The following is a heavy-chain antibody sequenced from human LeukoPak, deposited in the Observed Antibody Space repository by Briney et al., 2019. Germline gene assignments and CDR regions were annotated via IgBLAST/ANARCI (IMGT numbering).Heavy chain of an antibody. Sequence: ASVKVSCKVSGYTLTELSMHSVRQAPGKGLEWMGGFDPENGETIYAQKFQGRVTMTEDTSTETAYMELSSLRSEDTAVYYCATVDSNSDFDYWGQGTLVTVSS. D-gene: IGHD2/OR15-2a*01. V-gene: IGHV1-24*01. CDR3: ATVDSNSDFDY. J-gene: IGHJ4*02. CDR1: GYTLTELS. CDR2: FDPENGET.